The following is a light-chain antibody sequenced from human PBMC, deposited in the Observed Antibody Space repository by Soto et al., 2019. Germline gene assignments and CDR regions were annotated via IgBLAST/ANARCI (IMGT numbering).Light chain of an antibody. J-gene: IGLJ3*02. CDR3: CSYAGSRTFT. Sequence: QSALTQPASVSGSPGQSITISCTGTSSYVGSYNLVSWYQQHAGKAPKLMIYEGSKRPSGVSNRFSGSKSGNTASLTISGLQAEDEADYYCCSYAGSRTFTFGGGTKLTVL. CDR1: SSYVGSYNL. V-gene: IGLV2-23*03. CDR2: EGS.